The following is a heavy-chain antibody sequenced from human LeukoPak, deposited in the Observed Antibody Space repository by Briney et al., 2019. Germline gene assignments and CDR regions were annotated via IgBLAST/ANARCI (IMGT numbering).Heavy chain of an antibody. V-gene: IGHV3-23*01. Sequence: GGSLRLSCAASGFTFDDYAMHWVRQAPGKGPEWVSFISDSGGITYYADSVKGRFTISRDNSKNTLYLQMNSLRAEDTAVYYCAKNTQYSGYYDCWGQGTLVAVSS. CDR3: AKNTQYSGYYDC. CDR2: ISDSGGIT. J-gene: IGHJ4*02. D-gene: IGHD6-6*01. CDR1: GFTFDDYA.